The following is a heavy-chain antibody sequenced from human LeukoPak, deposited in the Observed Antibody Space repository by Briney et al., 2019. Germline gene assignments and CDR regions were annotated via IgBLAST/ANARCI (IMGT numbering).Heavy chain of an antibody. V-gene: IGHV4-30-2*01. CDR3: ARERIPGYFDL. J-gene: IGHJ2*01. CDR1: GGSISGGDYY. D-gene: IGHD1-20*01. Sequence: PSQTLSLTCTVFGGSISGGDYYWTWIRQPPGKGLEWIGYIYHSGTTYYNPSLKSRVTISVDRSKNQFSLRLSSVTAADTAVYYCARERIPGYFDLWGRGTLVTVSS. CDR2: IYHSGTT.